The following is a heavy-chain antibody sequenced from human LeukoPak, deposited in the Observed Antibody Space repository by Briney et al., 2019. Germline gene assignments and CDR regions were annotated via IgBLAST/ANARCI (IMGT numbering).Heavy chain of an antibody. CDR2: INHSGST. CDR3: ARVRVPRIYYYYYMDV. D-gene: IGHD4/OR15-4a*01. Sequence: SEALSLTCAVYGESFSGYYWSWIRQPPGKGLEWIGEINHSGSTNYNPSLKSRVTISVDTSKNQFSLKLSSVTAADTAVYYCARVRVPRIYYYYYMDVWGKGTTVTVSS. CDR1: GESFSGYY. J-gene: IGHJ6*03. V-gene: IGHV4-34*01.